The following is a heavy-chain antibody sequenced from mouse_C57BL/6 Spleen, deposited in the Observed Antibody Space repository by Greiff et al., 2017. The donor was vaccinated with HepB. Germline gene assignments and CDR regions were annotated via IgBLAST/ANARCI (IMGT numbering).Heavy chain of an antibody. CDR2: INPDSSTI. Sequence: DVKLVESGGGLVQPGGSLKLSCAASGIDFSRYWMSWVRRAPGKGLEWIGEINPDSSTINYAPSLKDKFIISRDNAKNTLYLQMSKVRSEDTALYYCARQGYYGSSYDWYFDVWGTGTTVTVSS. CDR1: GIDFSRYW. V-gene: IGHV4-1*01. D-gene: IGHD1-1*01. CDR3: ARQGYYGSSYDWYFDV. J-gene: IGHJ1*03.